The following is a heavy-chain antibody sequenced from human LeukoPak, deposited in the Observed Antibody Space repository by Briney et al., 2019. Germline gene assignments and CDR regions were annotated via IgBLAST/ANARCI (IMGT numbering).Heavy chain of an antibody. CDR1: GYTFTGYY. Sequence: ASVKVSCKASGYTFTGYYMHWVRQAPGQGLEWMGWINPNSGGTNYAQKFQGRVTMTRGTSISTAYMELSRLRSDDTAVYYCARGSSERLVRMDYWGQGTLVTVSS. V-gene: IGHV1-2*02. CDR2: INPNSGGT. CDR3: ARGSSERLVRMDY. J-gene: IGHJ4*02. D-gene: IGHD6-13*01.